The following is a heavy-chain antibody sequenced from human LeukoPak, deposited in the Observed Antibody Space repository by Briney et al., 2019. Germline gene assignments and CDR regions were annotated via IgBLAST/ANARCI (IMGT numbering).Heavy chain of an antibody. D-gene: IGHD2-2*01. CDR1: GFIFSNYE. J-gene: IGHJ5*02. Sequence: PGGSLTLSCAASGFIFSNYEMNWDRQAPGKGLERVAHVKHDGSAKYYVDSVKGRFSISRDNAKNSLYLQMTSLRAEDTAVYSCARIVVAVPGRDWFDPWGQGTLVTVSS. CDR2: VKHDGSAK. CDR3: ARIVVAVPGRDWFDP. V-gene: IGHV3-7*04.